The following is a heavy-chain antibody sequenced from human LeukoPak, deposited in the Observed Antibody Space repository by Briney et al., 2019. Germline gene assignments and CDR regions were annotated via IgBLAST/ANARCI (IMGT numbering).Heavy chain of an antibody. J-gene: IGHJ3*02. CDR1: GFTFSTYS. CDR3: AKDQAWFGETLRAAFDI. V-gene: IGHV3-48*01. CDR2: IRFTGVTI. D-gene: IGHD3-10*01. Sequence: GGSLRLSCAASGFTFSTYSMSWVRQAPGKGLEWVSFIRFTGVTIYYPDSVKGRFTISRDNAKASVYLQMNSLRAEDTAVYYCAKDQAWFGETLRAAFDIWGQGTMVTVSS.